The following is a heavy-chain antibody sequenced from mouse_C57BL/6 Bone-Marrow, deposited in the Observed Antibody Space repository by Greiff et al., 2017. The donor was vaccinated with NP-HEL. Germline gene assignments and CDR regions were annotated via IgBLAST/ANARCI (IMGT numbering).Heavy chain of an antibody. D-gene: IGHD1-1*01. Sequence: VQLQEPGAELMKPGASVKLSCKATGYTFTGNWIEWVKQRPGHGLEWIGEILPGSGNTYYNEKFKGKATLTADTSSNTSYMQLSSLTTEDSAVYSGASDYYSSSTFVFWGQGTALTLS. J-gene: IGHJ2*01. CDR2: ILPGSGNT. CDR1: GYTFTGNW. V-gene: IGHV1-9*01. CDR3: ASDYYSSSTFVF.